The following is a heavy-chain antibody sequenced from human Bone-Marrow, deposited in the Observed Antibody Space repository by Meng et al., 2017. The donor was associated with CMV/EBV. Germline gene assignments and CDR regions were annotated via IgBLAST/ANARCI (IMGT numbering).Heavy chain of an antibody. CDR2: ISWNSGSI. CDR1: GFTFDDYA. CDR3: AKARGPDYDFWSGYYTPPGYYYGMDV. J-gene: IGHJ6*02. Sequence: SLKISCAASGFTFDDYAMHWVRQAPGKGLEWVSGISWNSGSIGYADSVKGRFTISRDNSKNTLYLQMNSLRAEDTAAYYCAKARGPDYDFWSGYYTPPGYYYGMDVWGQGTTVTVSS. V-gene: IGHV3-9*01. D-gene: IGHD3-3*01.